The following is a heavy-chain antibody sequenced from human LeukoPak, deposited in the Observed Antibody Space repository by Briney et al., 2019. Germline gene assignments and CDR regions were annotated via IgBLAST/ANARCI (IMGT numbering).Heavy chain of an antibody. CDR3: ARATTAAYCGGDCYSGTDY. V-gene: IGHV1-2*06. D-gene: IGHD2-21*02. Sequence: ASVKVSCKASGYTFTGYYMHWVRQVPGQGLEWMGRINPNSGGTNYAQKFQGRATMTRDTSISTAYMELSRLRSDDTAVYYCARATTAAYCGGDCYSGTDYWGQGTLVTVSS. J-gene: IGHJ4*02. CDR2: INPNSGGT. CDR1: GYTFTGYY.